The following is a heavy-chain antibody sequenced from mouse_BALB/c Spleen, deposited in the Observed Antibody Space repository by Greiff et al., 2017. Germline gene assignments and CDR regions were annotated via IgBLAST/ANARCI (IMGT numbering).Heavy chain of an antibody. J-gene: IGHJ4*01. V-gene: IGHV5-4*02. CDR2: ISDGGSYT. CDR3: ASGSDYYAMDY. Sequence: EVKLMESGGGLVKPGGSLKLSCAASGFTFSDYYMYWVRQTPEKRLEWVATISDGGSYTYYPDSVKGRFTISRDNAKNNLYLQMSSLKSEDTAMYYCASGSDYYAMDYWGQGTSVTVSS. CDR1: GFTFSDYY.